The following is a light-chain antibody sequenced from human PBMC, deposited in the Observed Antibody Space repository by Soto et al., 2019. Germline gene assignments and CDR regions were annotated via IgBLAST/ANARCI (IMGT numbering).Light chain of an antibody. CDR1: SSDVGGYHY. J-gene: IGLJ2*01. V-gene: IGLV2-14*01. CDR3: NSYTSSSTPLVV. Sequence: QSALTQPASVSGSPGQSITISCTGTSSDVGGYHYVSWYQQHPGKAPKLMIYDVSNRPSGVSNRFSGSKSGNTASLTISGLQAEDEADYYCNSYTSSSTPLVVFGGGTKLTVL. CDR2: DVS.